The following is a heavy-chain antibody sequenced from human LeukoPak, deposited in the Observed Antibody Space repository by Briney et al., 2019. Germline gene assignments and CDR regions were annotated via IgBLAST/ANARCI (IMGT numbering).Heavy chain of an antibody. Sequence: PGRSLRLSCAASGFTFSSYGMHWVRQAPGKGLEWVAVISYDGSNKYYADSVKGRFTISRDNSKNTLYLQMNSLRAEDTAVYYCAEEPTGSSWYSYFDYWGQGTLVTVSS. CDR3: AEEPTGSSWYSYFDY. J-gene: IGHJ4*02. D-gene: IGHD6-13*01. V-gene: IGHV3-30*18. CDR2: ISYDGSNK. CDR1: GFTFSSYG.